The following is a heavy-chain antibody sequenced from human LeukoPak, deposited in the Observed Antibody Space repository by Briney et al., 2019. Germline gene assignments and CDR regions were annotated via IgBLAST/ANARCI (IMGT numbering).Heavy chain of an antibody. CDR1: GYTFTSYG. V-gene: IGHV1-18*01. Sequence: ASVKVSCKASGYTFTSYGISWVRQAPGQGLEWKGWISAYRGNTNYAQKLQGRVTMTTDTSTSTAYMELRSLRSDDTAVYFCARDSSSGRDYYYMDVWGKGTTVTVSS. J-gene: IGHJ6*03. CDR2: ISAYRGNT. D-gene: IGHD6-19*01. CDR3: ARDSSSGRDYYYMDV.